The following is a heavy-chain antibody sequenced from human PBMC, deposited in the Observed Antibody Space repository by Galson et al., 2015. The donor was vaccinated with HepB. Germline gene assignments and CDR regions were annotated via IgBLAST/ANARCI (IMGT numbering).Heavy chain of an antibody. CDR2: IGGSGGTT. CDR3: ARTTSLGYDAFDI. D-gene: IGHD1-1*01. Sequence: SLRLSCAASGFTLRSYVMSWVRQAPGKGLEWVSGIGGSGGTTYYADSVKGRFAISRDSSKNTLYLQMNSLSAADSAVYYCARTTSLGYDAFDIWGQGTMVTVSS. J-gene: IGHJ3*02. CDR1: GFTLRSYV. V-gene: IGHV3-23*01.